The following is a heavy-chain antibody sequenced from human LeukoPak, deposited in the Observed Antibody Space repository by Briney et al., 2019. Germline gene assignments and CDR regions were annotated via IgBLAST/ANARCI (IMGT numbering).Heavy chain of an antibody. J-gene: IGHJ4*02. V-gene: IGHV3-48*03. CDR2: ISSGSTI. D-gene: IGHD6-19*01. CDR1: GFTFSSYE. Sequence: GGSLRLSCAASGFTFSSYEMNWVRQAPGKGLEWVSYISSGSTIYDADSVKGRFAISRDNAKNSLYLQMNSLRAEDTAVYYCARESIAVAGAPFDYWGQGTLVTVSS. CDR3: ARESIAVAGAPFDY.